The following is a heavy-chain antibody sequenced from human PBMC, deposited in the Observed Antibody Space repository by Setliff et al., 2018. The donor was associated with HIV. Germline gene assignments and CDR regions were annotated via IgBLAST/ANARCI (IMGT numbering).Heavy chain of an antibody. D-gene: IGHD6-25*01. CDR2: IYHTEAT. CDR3: ARMSISASVYFDY. V-gene: IGHV4-30-4*01. Sequence: SETLSLTCTVSGGSISSDDHYWSWIRQPPGKGLEWIGYIYHTEATYYKSSLESRLTISVDTSKNQFSLKLNSVTAADTAVYFCARMSISASVYFDYWGQGSQVTVS. CDR1: GGSISSDDHY. J-gene: IGHJ4*02.